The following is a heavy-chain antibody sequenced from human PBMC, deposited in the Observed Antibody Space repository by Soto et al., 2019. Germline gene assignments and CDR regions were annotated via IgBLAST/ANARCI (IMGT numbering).Heavy chain of an antibody. D-gene: IGHD6-13*01. J-gene: IGHJ4*02. V-gene: IGHV1-69*13. Sequence: SVKVSCKASGGTFSSYRINWVRQAPGQGLEWVGGIVPIYRTADYAQKFQGRVTITADESARTSYMELRSLKSQDTAVYYCVRDSGAKLSSSWGQGTLVTASS. CDR1: GGTFSSYR. CDR3: VRDSGAKLSSS. CDR2: IVPIYRTA.